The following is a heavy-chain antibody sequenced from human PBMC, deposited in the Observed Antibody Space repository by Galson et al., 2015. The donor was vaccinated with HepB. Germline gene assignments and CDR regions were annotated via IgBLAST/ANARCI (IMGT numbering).Heavy chain of an antibody. CDR2: ISSSSSIV. Sequence: SLRLSCAASGFTFSSYSMNWVRQAPGKGLDWASYISSSSSIVYYADSVKGRFTISRDNAKNSLYLQMNSLRPEDTAVYYCARLGAVTTDFDYWGQGTLVTVSS. D-gene: IGHD4-17*01. CDR1: GFTFSSYS. J-gene: IGHJ4*02. V-gene: IGHV3-48*01. CDR3: ARLGAVTTDFDY.